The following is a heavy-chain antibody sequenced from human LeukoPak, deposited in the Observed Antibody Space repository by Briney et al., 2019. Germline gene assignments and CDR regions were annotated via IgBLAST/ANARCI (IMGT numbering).Heavy chain of an antibody. CDR1: GGSISSGDYY. CDR2: INHSGST. J-gene: IGHJ5*02. V-gene: IGHV4-39*07. CDR3: ARGRSRYCSSTSCLRGYWFDP. Sequence: PSETLSLTCTVSGGSISSGDYYWSWIRQPPGKGLEWIGEINHSGSTNYNPSLKSRVTISVDTSKNQFSLKLSSVTAADTAVYYCARGRSRYCSSTSCLRGYWFDPWGQGTLVTVSS. D-gene: IGHD2-2*01.